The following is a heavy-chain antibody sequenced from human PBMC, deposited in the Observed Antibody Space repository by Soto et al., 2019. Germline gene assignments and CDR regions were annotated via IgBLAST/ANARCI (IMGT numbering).Heavy chain of an antibody. D-gene: IGHD3-16*01. Sequence: QVQLVQSGAEVKKPGSSVKVSCKASGGTFSSYAISWVRQAPGQGLEWMGGIIPIFGTANYAQKFQGRVMIPADESTSTAYMDLSSLRSEDTAGYYCAREGGSVYYYGMDVWGQGTTVTVSS. CDR2: IIPIFGTA. J-gene: IGHJ6*02. CDR1: GGTFSSYA. V-gene: IGHV1-69*01. CDR3: AREGGSVYYYGMDV.